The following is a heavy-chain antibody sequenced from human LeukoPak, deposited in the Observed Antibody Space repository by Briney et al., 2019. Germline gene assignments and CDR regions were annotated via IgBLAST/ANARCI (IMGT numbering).Heavy chain of an antibody. CDR1: GGSISSSSYY. Sequence: SETLSLTCTVSGGSISSSSYYWGWIRQPPGKGLEWIGSIYYSGSTYYNPSLKSRVTISVDTSKNQFSLKLSSVTAADTAVYYCARASSGYYFVAFDIWGQGTMVTVSS. J-gene: IGHJ3*02. V-gene: IGHV4-39*07. D-gene: IGHD3-22*01. CDR3: ARASSGYYFVAFDI. CDR2: IYYSGST.